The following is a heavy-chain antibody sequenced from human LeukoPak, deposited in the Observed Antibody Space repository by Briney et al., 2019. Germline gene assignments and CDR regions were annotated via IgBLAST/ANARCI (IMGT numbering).Heavy chain of an antibody. CDR3: VRGQGGSYYAPIPFDY. Sequence: KSSETLSLTCTVSGGSISSYYWSWIRQPPGKGLEWIGYIYYSGSTNYNPSLKNRVTISVDTSKNQFSLKLSSVTAADTAVYYCVRGQGGSYYAPIPFDYWGQGTLVTVSS. V-gene: IGHV4-59*01. CDR2: IYYSGST. CDR1: GGSISSYY. J-gene: IGHJ4*02. D-gene: IGHD1-26*01.